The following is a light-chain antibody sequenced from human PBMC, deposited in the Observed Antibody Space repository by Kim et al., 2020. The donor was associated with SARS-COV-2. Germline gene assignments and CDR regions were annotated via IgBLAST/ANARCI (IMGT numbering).Light chain of an antibody. CDR1: QSVSSN. CDR2: RAS. V-gene: IGKV3-15*01. Sequence: EIVMTQSPATLSVSPGERATLSCRADQSVSSNLAWYQQKPGQAPRLLVYRASTRATGIPARFSGSGSGTEFTLTISSLQSEDFAVYFCQHYDSWPLAFGGGTKVEIK. CDR3: QHYDSWPLA. J-gene: IGKJ4*01.